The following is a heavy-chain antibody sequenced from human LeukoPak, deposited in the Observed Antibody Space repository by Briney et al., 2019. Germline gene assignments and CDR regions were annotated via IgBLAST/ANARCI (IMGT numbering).Heavy chain of an antibody. D-gene: IGHD2-15*01. V-gene: IGHV4-59*08. CDR3: ARLRSDYYYGMDV. CDR1: GGSISSYY. Sequence: SETLSLTCTVSGGSISSYYWSWIRQPPGKGLEWIGYIYYSGRTNYNPSLKSRVTISVDTYKNQCSLKRSSVTAADTAVYYCARLRSDYYYGMDVWGQGTTVTVSS. CDR2: IYYSGRT. J-gene: IGHJ6*02.